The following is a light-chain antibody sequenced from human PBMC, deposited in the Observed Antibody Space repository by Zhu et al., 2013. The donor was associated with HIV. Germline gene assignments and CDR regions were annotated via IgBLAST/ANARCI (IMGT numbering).Light chain of an antibody. CDR3: QQYGTSLIT. CDR2: GAS. V-gene: IGKV3-20*01. CDR1: QSVSSSY. J-gene: IGKJ4*01. Sequence: EIVMTQSPGTLSLSPGERATLSCRASQSVSSSYLAWYQQKPGQAPRLLIYGASSRATGIPDRFSGSGSGTDFTLSISRLEPEDFAVYYCQQYGTSLITFGGGTTVEIK.